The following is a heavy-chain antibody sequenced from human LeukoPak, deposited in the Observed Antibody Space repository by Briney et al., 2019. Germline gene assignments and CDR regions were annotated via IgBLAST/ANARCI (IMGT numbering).Heavy chain of an antibody. Sequence: GGSLRLSCAASGFTFSSYAMSWVRQAPGKGLEWVSAISGSGGSTYYADSVKGRFTISRDNSKNTLYLQMNSLRAEDMAFYYCAKDYYYDSSGYTYFDYWGQGALVTVSS. V-gene: IGHV3-23*01. CDR2: ISGSGGST. CDR3: AKDYYYDSSGYTYFDY. D-gene: IGHD3-22*01. J-gene: IGHJ4*02. CDR1: GFTFSSYA.